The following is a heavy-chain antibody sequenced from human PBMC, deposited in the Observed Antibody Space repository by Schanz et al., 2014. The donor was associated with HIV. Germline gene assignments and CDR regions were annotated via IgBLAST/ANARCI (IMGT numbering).Heavy chain of an antibody. CDR1: GYTFSDHY. CDR3: ARGASVAARGWFDP. D-gene: IGHD3-10*01. CDR2: INPNSGST. Sequence: QVQLVQSGAEVKKPGASVKVSCKASGYTFSDHYMHWVRQAPGQGLEWMGWINPNSGSTIYAQKFQGRVNMTRDTSINTAYMEMSGLTPDDTAVYFCARGASVAARGWFDPWGQGTLIIVSS. J-gene: IGHJ5*02. V-gene: IGHV1-2*02.